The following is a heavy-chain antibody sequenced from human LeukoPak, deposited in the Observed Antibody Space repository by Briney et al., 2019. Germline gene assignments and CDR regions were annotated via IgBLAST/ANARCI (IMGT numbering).Heavy chain of an antibody. Sequence: SETLSLTCAVYGGSFSGYYWSWIRQPPGKGLEWIGEINHSGSTNYNPSLKSRVTISVDTSKNQFSLKLSSVTAADTAVYYCAREGSEFDVVPAASFDYWGQGTLVTVSS. CDR2: INHSGST. J-gene: IGHJ4*02. D-gene: IGHD2-2*01. V-gene: IGHV4-34*01. CDR3: AREGSEFDVVPAASFDY. CDR1: GGSFSGYY.